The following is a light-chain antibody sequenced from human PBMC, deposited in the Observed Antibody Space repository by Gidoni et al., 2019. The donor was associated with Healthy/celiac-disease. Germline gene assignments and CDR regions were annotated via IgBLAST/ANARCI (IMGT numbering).Light chain of an antibody. CDR3: QAWDSSIR. CDR1: KLGDKY. CDR2: QDS. Sequence: SYELTQPPSVSVSPGQTASITCSGDKLGDKYACWYQQKPGQSPVLVLYQDSKRPSGIPERFSGSNSGNTATLTISGTQAMDEADYYCQAWDSSIRFGGGTKLTVL. V-gene: IGLV3-1*01. J-gene: IGLJ2*01.